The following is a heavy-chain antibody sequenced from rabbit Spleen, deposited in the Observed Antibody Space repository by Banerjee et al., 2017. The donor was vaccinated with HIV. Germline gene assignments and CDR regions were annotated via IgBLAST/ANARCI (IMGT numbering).Heavy chain of an antibody. J-gene: IGHJ3*01. Sequence: QSLEESGGGLVQPGASLTLTCTASGFDFSGTVYVCWVRQAPGRGLEWIACIFAGGTDTTYYASWAKGRFTISKTSSTTVTLQMTSLTAADTATYFCARGDGYAYGGYDLWGQGTLVT. CDR1: GFDFSGTVY. CDR2: IFAGGTDTT. CDR3: ARGDGYAYGGYDL. V-gene: IGHV1S40*01. D-gene: IGHD6-1*01.